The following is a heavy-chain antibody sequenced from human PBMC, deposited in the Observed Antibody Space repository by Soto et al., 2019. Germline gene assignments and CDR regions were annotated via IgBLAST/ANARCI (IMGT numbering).Heavy chain of an antibody. CDR3: ARDHWGVRGDYYSYYGMDV. V-gene: IGHV3-53*01. D-gene: IGHD3-10*01. CDR2: IYSGGST. CDR1: GFTVSSNY. Sequence: EVQLVESGGGLIQPGGSLRLSCAASGFTVSSNYMSWVRQAPGKGLEWVSVIYSGGSTYYADSVKGRFTISRDNSKNTLYLQMNSLRAEDTAVYYCARDHWGVRGDYYSYYGMDVWGQGTTVTVSS. J-gene: IGHJ6*02.